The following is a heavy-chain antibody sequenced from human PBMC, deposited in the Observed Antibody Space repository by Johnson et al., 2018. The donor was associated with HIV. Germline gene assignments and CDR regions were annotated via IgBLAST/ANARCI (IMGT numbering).Heavy chain of an antibody. CDR3: ARDPGGWNYDLAFDI. V-gene: IGHV3-30*03. Sequence: QVQVVESGGGVVQPGRSLRLSCAASGFTFNSYGMHRVRQAPGKGLEWVAVISYDGSNKYYADPVKGRFTISRDNSKNTRYLQMNSLRAEDTAVYYCARDPGGWNYDLAFDIWGQGTMVTVSS. CDR1: GFTFNSYG. J-gene: IGHJ3*02. D-gene: IGHD1-7*01. CDR2: ISYDGSNK.